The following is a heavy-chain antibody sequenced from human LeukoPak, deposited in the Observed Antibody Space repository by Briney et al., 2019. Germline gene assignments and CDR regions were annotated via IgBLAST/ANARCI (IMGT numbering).Heavy chain of an antibody. D-gene: IGHD3-16*01. CDR2: ILPVFKTA. CDR1: RDCFSTYA. Sequence: SVKVSCKAPRDCFSTYAISWVRQAPGHGREWMGAILPVFKTANHAQKYQGGVTIAANKYTSTAYVELSSLRSEDTAVYYCAKDHSGGLDWYFDLWGRGTRVTVFS. CDR3: AKDHSGGLDWYFDL. V-gene: IGHV1-69*06. J-gene: IGHJ2*01.